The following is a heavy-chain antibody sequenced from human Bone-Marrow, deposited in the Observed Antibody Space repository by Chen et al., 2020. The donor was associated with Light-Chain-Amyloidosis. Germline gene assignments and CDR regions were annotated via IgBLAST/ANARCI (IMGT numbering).Heavy chain of an antibody. D-gene: IGHD1-26*01. J-gene: IGHJ4*02. CDR3: TRLGSGSYSVAY. Sequence: EVQLVESGGGLVQPGGSLKLSCAASGFTFSGSAMHWVRQASGKGLEWVGRIRSKANSYATAYAASVKGRFTISRDDSKNTVYLQMNSLKTEDTAVYYCTRLGSGSYSVAYWGQGTLVTVSS. V-gene: IGHV3-73*02. CDR2: IRSKANSYAT. CDR1: GFTFSGSA.